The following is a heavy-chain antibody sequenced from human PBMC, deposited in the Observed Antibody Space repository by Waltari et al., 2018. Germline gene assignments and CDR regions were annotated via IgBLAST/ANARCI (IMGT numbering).Heavy chain of an antibody. V-gene: IGHV3-30*14. CDR2: ISYDGSNK. Sequence: QVQLVESGGGVVQPGRSLRLSCAASGFTFSSYAMLWVRQAPGKGLGGGAVISYDGSNKYYADAVKGRVTISRDNAKNSLYLQMNSLRAEDTAVYYCAREREYGDHGGLDYWGQGTLVTVSS. D-gene: IGHD4-17*01. CDR3: AREREYGDHGGLDY. J-gene: IGHJ4*02. CDR1: GFTFSSYA.